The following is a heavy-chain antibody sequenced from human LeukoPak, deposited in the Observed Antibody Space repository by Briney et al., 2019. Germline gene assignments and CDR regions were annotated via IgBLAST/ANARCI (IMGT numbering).Heavy chain of an antibody. CDR2: ISSSSSTI. D-gene: IGHD6-19*01. V-gene: IGHV3-48*04. CDR1: GFTFSSYA. CDR3: ARVKWLVQDAFDI. Sequence: SGGSLRLSCAASGFTFSSYAMHWVRQAPGKGLEWVSYISSSSSTIYYADSVKGRFTISRDNAKNSLYLQMNSLRAEDTAVYYCARVKWLVQDAFDIWGQGTMVTVSS. J-gene: IGHJ3*02.